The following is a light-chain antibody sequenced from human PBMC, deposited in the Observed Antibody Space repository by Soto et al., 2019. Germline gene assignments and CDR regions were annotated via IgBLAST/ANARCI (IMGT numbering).Light chain of an antibody. CDR2: GNT. CDR1: XXXXWAGYD. Sequence: QSALTQPPSVSGAPGQRVSVSXXGXXXXXWAGYDVHWYQQLPGTAPKLLIFGNTNRPSGVPDRFSGSKSGTSASLAINGLQAEDEADYYCQSYDSSLSASYVFGTGTXV. CDR3: QSYDSSLSASYV. V-gene: IGLV1-40*01. J-gene: IGLJ1*01.